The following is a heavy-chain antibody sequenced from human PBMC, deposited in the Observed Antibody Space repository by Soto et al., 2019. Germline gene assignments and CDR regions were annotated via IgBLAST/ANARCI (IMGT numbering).Heavy chain of an antibody. J-gene: IGHJ2*01. CDR1: GFTFSSYA. V-gene: IGHV3-23*01. Sequence: EVQLLESGGGLVQPGGSLRLSCAASGFTFSSYAMSWVRKAPGKGLEGVSTISGVGDSTYYADPVRGRSTISRDNSKNTLYLQMNSLRAEDTAVYYCAKRFGGRWYFDFWGRGTLVIVSS. CDR3: AKRFGGRWYFDF. D-gene: IGHD3-16*01. CDR2: ISGVGDST.